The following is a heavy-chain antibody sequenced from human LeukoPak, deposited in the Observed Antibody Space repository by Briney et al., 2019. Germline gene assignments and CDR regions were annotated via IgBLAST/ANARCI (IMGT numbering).Heavy chain of an antibody. CDR1: GSSIRSGDYY. CDR2: IDYSGTT. D-gene: IGHD1-14*01. V-gene: IGHV4-30-4*01. Sequence: PSETLSLTCSVLGSSIRSGDYYWAWIRQSPGKGLEWIGYIDYSGTTRYNPSLESRLTISVDTSKHQFSLKLTSVTAAGTAVYYCARDRRSVHDYWGQGTLVTVSS. CDR3: ARDRRSVHDY. J-gene: IGHJ4*02.